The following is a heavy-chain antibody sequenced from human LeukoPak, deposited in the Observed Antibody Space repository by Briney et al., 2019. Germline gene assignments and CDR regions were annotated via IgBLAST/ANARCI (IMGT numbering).Heavy chain of an antibody. J-gene: IGHJ4*02. CDR1: GYTFTGYY. Sequence: GASVKVSCKASGYTFTGYYMHWVRQAPGQGLEWMGWINPNSGGTNYAQKFQGRVTMTRDTSISTAYMELSSLRSEDTAVYYCASAVRGYSYGLDYWGQGTLVAVSS. V-gene: IGHV1-2*02. CDR2: INPNSGGT. D-gene: IGHD5-18*01. CDR3: ASAVRGYSYGLDY.